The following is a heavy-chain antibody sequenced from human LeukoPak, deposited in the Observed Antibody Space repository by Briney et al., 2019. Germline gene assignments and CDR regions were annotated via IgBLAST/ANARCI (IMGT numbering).Heavy chain of an antibody. CDR3: ARNGAGVAVSPYARGFDY. CDR2: IYYSGST. J-gene: IGHJ4*02. V-gene: IGHV4-59*01. D-gene: IGHD6-19*01. Sequence: KPSETLSLTCTVSGGSISSYYWSWIRQPPGEGLEWIGYIYYSGSTNYNPSLKSRVTISVDTSKNQFSLKLSSVTAADTAVYYCARNGAGVAVSPYARGFDYWGQGTLVTVSS. CDR1: GGSISSYY.